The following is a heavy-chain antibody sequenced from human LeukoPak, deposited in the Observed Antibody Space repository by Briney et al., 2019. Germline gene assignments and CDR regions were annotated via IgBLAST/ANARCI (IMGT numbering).Heavy chain of an antibody. CDR3: AELGITMIGDV. J-gene: IGHJ6*04. D-gene: IGHD3-10*02. V-gene: IGHV3-48*03. CDR1: GFTFSSYE. CDR2: ISSSGSTI. Sequence: GGSLRLSCAASGFTFSSYEMNCVRQAPGKGLEWVSYISSSGSTIYYADSVKGRFTISRDNAKNSLYLQMNSLRAEDTAVYYCAELGITMIGDVWGKGTTVTISS.